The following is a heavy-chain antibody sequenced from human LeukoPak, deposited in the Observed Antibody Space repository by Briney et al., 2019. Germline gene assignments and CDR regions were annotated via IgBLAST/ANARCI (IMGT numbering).Heavy chain of an antibody. CDR3: ARRIQSGDFDY. CDR2: ISSSSSYI. J-gene: IGHJ4*02. CDR1: GFTFSSYS. Sequence: GGSLRLSCAASGFTFSSYSMNWVRQAPGKGLEWVSSISSSSSYIYYADSVKGRFTISRDNAKNSLYLQTNSLRAEDTAVYYCARRIQSGDFDYWGQGTLVTVSS. V-gene: IGHV3-21*01. D-gene: IGHD5-18*01.